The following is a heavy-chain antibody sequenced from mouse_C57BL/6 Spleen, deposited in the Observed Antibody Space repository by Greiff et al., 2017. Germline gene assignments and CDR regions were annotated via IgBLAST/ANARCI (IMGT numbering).Heavy chain of an antibody. CDR1: GYAFSSSW. V-gene: IGHV1-82*01. CDR2: IYPGDGDT. CDR3: ARDDTTVVATPVDY. J-gene: IGHJ4*01. D-gene: IGHD1-1*01. Sequence: QVQLQQSGPELVKPGASVKISCKASGYAFSSSWMNWVKQRPGKGLEWIGRIYPGDGDTNYTGKFKGKATLTADKSSSTAYMQLSSLTSEDSAVYFCARDDTTVVATPVDYWGQGTSVTVSS.